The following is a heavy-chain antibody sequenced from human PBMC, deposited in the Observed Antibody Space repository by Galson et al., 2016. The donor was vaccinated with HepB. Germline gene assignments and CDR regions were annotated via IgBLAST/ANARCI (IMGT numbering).Heavy chain of an antibody. CDR3: ARVGRFGGWYEWGWFDP. J-gene: IGHJ5*02. CDR2: IYYSGTT. CDR1: GGSISSYY. D-gene: IGHD6-19*01. Sequence: LTCTVSGGSISSYYWSWIRQPPGKGLEWIGHIYYSGTTNYNPSLKSRVTKSVDTSKNQFSLKLTSVTTADTAVYFCARVGRFGGWYEWGWFDPWGQGTLVTVSS. V-gene: IGHV4-59*01.